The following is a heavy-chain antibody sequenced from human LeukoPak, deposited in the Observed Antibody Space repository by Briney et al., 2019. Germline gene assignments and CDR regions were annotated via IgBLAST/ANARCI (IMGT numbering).Heavy chain of an antibody. CDR2: IYYSGST. D-gene: IGHD4-11*01. Sequence: SQTLSLTCTVSGGSISSGDYYWSWIRQPPGKGLEWNGYIYYSGSTYYNPSLKSRVTISVDTSKNQFSLKLSSVTAADTAVYYCARDDYNNYYYGMDVWGQGTTVTVSS. J-gene: IGHJ6*02. CDR1: GGSISSGDYY. CDR3: ARDDYNNYYYGMDV. V-gene: IGHV4-30-4*01.